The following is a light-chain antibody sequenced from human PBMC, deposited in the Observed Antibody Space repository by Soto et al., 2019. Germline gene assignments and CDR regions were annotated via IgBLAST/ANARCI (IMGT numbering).Light chain of an antibody. J-gene: IGKJ2*01. CDR2: AAS. V-gene: IGKV1-6*01. CDR3: LQDYNYPNT. CDR1: QYIRTD. Sequence: AIQMTQSPSSLSASLGDRVTITCRASQYIRTDLGWYQQKPGKAPQLLIYAASSLQSGVPSRFSGSGSGTDFTLTISSLQPEDFATYYCLQDYNYPNTFGQGTKLEIK.